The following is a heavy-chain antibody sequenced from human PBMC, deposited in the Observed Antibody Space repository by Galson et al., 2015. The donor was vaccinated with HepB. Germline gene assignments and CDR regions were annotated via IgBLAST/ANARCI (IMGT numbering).Heavy chain of an antibody. CDR1: GFIFSKAW. J-gene: IGHJ4*02. Sequence: SLRLSCAASGFIFSKAWMSWVRQPPGEGLEWVGRIPSKTDGGTTDLAAPVKGRFTISRDDSKNTLYLRMNSLKTEDTAVYYCTTYRYNYDTFGNDYWGQGTLVTVSS. CDR2: IPSKTDGGTT. V-gene: IGHV3-15*01. D-gene: IGHD5-18*01. CDR3: TTYRYNYDTFGNDY.